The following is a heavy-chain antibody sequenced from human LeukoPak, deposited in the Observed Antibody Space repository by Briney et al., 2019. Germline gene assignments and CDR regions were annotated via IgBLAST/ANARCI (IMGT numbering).Heavy chain of an antibody. D-gene: IGHD2-2*01. CDR1: GYTFTGYY. CDR2: INLNSGGT. V-gene: IGHV1-2*02. Sequence: GASVKVSCKASGYTFTGYYMHWVRQAPGQGLEWMGWINLNSGGTNYAQKFQGGVTMTRDTSISTAYMELSRLRSDDTAVYYCARDKGEYQLLYYFDYWGQGTLVTVSS. CDR3: ARDKGEYQLLYYFDY. J-gene: IGHJ4*02.